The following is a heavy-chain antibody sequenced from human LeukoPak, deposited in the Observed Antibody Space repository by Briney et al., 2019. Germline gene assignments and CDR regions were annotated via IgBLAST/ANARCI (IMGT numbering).Heavy chain of an antibody. V-gene: IGHV1-46*01. D-gene: IGHD2-2*01. Sequence: GASVKVSCKASGYTFTSYYMHWVRQAPGQGLEWMGIINPSGGSTSYAQKFQGRVTMTRDMSTSTVYMELSSLRSEDTAVYYCARVLPAAPLEPWGQGTLVTVSS. CDR3: ARVLPAAPLEP. CDR2: INPSGGST. CDR1: GYTFTSYY. J-gene: IGHJ5*02.